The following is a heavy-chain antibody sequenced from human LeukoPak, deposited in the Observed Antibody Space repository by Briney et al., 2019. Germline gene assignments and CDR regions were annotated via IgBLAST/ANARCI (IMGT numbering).Heavy chain of an antibody. V-gene: IGHV3-30-3*02. D-gene: IGHD1-26*01. CDR3: AKSRGSYYPDWFDP. CDR2: ISYDGSNK. J-gene: IGHJ5*02. Sequence: GGSLRLSCAASGFTFSSYAMHWVRQAPGKGLEWVAVISYDGSNKYYADSVKGRFTISRDNSKNTLYLQMNSLRAEDTAVYYCAKSRGSYYPDWFDPWGQGTLVTVSS. CDR1: GFTFSSYA.